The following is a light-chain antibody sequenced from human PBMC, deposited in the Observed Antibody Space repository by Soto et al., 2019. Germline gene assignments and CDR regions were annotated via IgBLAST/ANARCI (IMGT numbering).Light chain of an antibody. CDR1: SSDVGNYNY. Sequence: QSALTQPRSVSGSPGQSVTISCTGTSSDVGNYNYVSWYQQYPGKAPKIMIYDVTKRPSGVPDRFSGSKSGNTASLTISGLQAEDEADYYCCSFVGSNNFAFGTGTKLTVL. CDR3: CSFVGSNNFA. J-gene: IGLJ1*01. V-gene: IGLV2-11*01. CDR2: DVT.